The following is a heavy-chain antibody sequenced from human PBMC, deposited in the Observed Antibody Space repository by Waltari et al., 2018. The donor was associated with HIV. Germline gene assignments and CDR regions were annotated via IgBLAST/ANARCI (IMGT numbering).Heavy chain of an antibody. J-gene: IGHJ6*02. Sequence: QVQLQESGPGLVKPSETLSLTCTVSGGSISSYYWSWIRQPPGKGLEWIGYIYYSGSTNYNPSLKSRVTISVDTSKNQFSLKLSSVTAADTAVYYCARDRVDSSLYYYYGMDVWGQGTTVTVSS. CDR3: ARDRVDSSLYYYYGMDV. V-gene: IGHV4-59*01. D-gene: IGHD3-3*01. CDR2: IYYSGST. CDR1: GGSISSYY.